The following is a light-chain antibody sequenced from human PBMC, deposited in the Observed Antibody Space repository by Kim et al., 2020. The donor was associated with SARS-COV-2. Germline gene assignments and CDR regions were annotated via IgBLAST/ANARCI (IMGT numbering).Light chain of an antibody. V-gene: IGKV3-15*01. CDR3: HQYNNGYT. CDR1: QSVSNN. Sequence: LSGSPGERATLPCRASQSVSNNLAWYQQRPGQAPMLLIYGASTRASGIPVRFSGSGSGTVFTLTISSLQSEDFAVYYCHQYNNGYTFGQGTKLEI. J-gene: IGKJ2*01. CDR2: GAS.